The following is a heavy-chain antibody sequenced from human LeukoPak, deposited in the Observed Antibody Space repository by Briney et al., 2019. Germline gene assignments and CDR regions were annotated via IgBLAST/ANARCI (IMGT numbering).Heavy chain of an antibody. D-gene: IGHD4-17*01. Sequence: PSETLSLTCTVSGGSISSSSYYWGWIRQPPGKGLEWIGSIYYSGGTYYNPSLKSRVTISVDTSKNQFSLKLSSVTAADTAVYYCARLTVTSLYGYYYYMDVWGKGTTVTVSS. CDR1: GGSISSSSYY. CDR3: ARLTVTSLYGYYYYMDV. J-gene: IGHJ6*03. CDR2: IYYSGGT. V-gene: IGHV4-39*01.